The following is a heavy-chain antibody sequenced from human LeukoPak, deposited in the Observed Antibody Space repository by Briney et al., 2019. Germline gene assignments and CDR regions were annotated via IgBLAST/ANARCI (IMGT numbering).Heavy chain of an antibody. D-gene: IGHD6-13*01. CDR2: INQDGSDK. J-gene: IGHJ1*01. Sequence: GGSLRLSCAAAGFTFSTYWMSWVRQAPGKGLEWVANINQDGSDKYHVDSVKGRFTISRDNAKNSLYLQMNSLRAEDTAVYYCAREARTAAGFQHWGQGTLVTVSS. CDR3: AREARTAAGFQH. CDR1: GFTFSTYW. V-gene: IGHV3-7*01.